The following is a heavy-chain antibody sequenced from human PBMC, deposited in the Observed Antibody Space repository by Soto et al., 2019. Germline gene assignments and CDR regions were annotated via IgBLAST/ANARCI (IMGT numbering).Heavy chain of an antibody. Sequence: SETLSLTCTVSGGSISSGGYYWSWIRQHPGKGLEWIGYIYYSGSTYYNPSLKSRVTISVDTSKNQFSLKLSSVTAADTAVYYCARGGDIVVVPAANYYYYYGMDVWGQGTTVTVSS. D-gene: IGHD2-2*01. CDR1: GGSISSGGYY. CDR3: ARGGDIVVVPAANYYYYYGMDV. J-gene: IGHJ6*02. CDR2: IYYSGST. V-gene: IGHV4-31*03.